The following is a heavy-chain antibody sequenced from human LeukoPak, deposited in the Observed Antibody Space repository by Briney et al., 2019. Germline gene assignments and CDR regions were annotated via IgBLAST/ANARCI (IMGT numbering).Heavy chain of an antibody. CDR1: GFTFCSYA. CDR2: IKQDGNEK. D-gene: IGHD4-11*01. V-gene: IGHV3-7*01. CDR3: ARGRVNSDY. Sequence: GGSLRLSCAASGFTFCSYAMTWVRQGPGKGLEWVASIKQDGNEKYYVDSVKGRFTISRDTAKNSLYLQMNSLRADDTAVYYCARGRVNSDYWGQGTLVTVSS. J-gene: IGHJ4*02.